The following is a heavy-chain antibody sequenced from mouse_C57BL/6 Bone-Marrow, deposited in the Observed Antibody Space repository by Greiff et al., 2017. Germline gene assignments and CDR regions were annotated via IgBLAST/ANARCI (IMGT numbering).Heavy chain of an antibody. Sequence: QVTLKVSGPGLLQPSQSLSLTCSFSGFSLSTFGMGVGWISQPSGTGLEWLAHIWWDDGKYYNPALKSGLTISTDNSKNQVVLKIANVDTAETATEYCARIDQIYYDYDDTRGVAYWGQGPLVTVSA. J-gene: IGHJ3*01. V-gene: IGHV8-8*01. CDR2: IWWDDGK. CDR1: GFSLSTFGMG. CDR3: ARIDQIYYDYDDTRGVAY. D-gene: IGHD2-4*01.